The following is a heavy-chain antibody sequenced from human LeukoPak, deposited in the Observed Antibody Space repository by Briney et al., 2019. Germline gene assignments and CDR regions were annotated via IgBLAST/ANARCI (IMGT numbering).Heavy chain of an antibody. D-gene: IGHD6-6*01. CDR3: ARNRPRDLASYYFDH. J-gene: IGHJ4*02. CDR2: IYHSGST. CDR1: GGSISRSYW. Sequence: PSETLSLTCVVSGGSISRSYWWSWVRQPPGKGLEWIGEIYHSGSTNYNPSLESRVTMSVDKSKNQFSLKLTSVTAADTAVYFCARNRPRDLASYYFDHWGQGALVTVSS. V-gene: IGHV4-4*02.